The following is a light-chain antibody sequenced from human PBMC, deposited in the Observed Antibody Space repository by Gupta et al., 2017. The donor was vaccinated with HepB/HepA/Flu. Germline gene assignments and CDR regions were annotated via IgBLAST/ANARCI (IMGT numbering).Light chain of an antibody. CDR2: GAS. CDR1: QSVTSTY. CDR3: LQEESAPLA. J-gene: IGKJ4*01. Sequence: VLTQSPGTLSLSPGERATLSCRASQSVTSTYLAWYQQKPGQAPRLPIYGASSSSTGMPDQFTGTGSVGQLTLTISRLETQNSVLHYTLQEESAPLAFGRGTKVEIK. V-gene: IGKV3-20*01.